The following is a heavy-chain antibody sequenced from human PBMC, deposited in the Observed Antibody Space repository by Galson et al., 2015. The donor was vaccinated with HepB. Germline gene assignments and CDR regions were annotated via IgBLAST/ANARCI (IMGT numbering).Heavy chain of an antibody. CDR1: GFSLSTSGMR. CDR3: ARTRIAVAIDAFDI. V-gene: IGHV2-70*04. J-gene: IGHJ3*02. Sequence: PALVKPTQTLTLTCTFSGFSLSTSGMRVSWIRQPPGKALEWLARIDWDDDKFYSTSLKTRLTISKDTSKNQVVLTMTNMDPVDTATYYCARTRIAVAIDAFDIWGQGTMVTVSS. CDR2: IDWDDDK. D-gene: IGHD6-19*01.